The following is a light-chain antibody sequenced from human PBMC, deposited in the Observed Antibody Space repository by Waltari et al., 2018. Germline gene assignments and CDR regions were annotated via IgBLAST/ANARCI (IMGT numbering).Light chain of an antibody. CDR1: QGISSW. CDR2: AAS. Sequence: DIQMTQSPSSVSASVGDRVTITCRASQGISSWIAWYQQKPGKAPKLRIYAASSLQTGVPSRFLGSGSGRDFTLTISSLQPEDFATYYCQQSNSFPLTFGGGTRVEIE. CDR3: QQSNSFPLT. J-gene: IGKJ4*01. V-gene: IGKV1-12*01.